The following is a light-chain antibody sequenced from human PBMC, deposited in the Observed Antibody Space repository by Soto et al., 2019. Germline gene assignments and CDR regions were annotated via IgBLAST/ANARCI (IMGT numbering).Light chain of an antibody. V-gene: IGKV3-11*01. Sequence: EIVMTQSPATLSVSPGEGATLSCRASQGIGDTLAWYQQKPGQTPRLLIYDTSNRATGIPARFSGSGYGTDFTLTISSLEPEDFAVYYCQQREKWPPITFGQGTRLEIK. CDR3: QQREKWPPIT. CDR1: QGIGDT. J-gene: IGKJ5*01. CDR2: DTS.